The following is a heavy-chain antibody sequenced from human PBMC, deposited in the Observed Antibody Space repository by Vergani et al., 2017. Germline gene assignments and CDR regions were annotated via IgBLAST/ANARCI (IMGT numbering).Heavy chain of an antibody. V-gene: IGHV1-2*02. J-gene: IGHJ6*02. CDR1: GYTFTGYY. CDR3: ARGRFGEPNFGEYYYGMDV. Sequence: QVQLVQSGAEVKKPGASVKVSCKASGYTFTGYYMHWVRQAPGQGLEWMGGINPNSGGTNYAQKFQGRVTMTRDTSISTAYMELSRLRSDDTAVYYCARGRFGEPNFGEYYYGMDVWGQGTTVTVSS. CDR2: INPNSGGT. D-gene: IGHD3-10*01.